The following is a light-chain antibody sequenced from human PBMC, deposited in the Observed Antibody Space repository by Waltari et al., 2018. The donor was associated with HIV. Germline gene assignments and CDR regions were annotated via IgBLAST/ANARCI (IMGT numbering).Light chain of an antibody. Sequence: DIEMTQSPDSLAVSLGERATINCKSSQSVLYSVNNKNYLAWYQQKPGQPPKLLFYWASTRESGVPDRFRGSGYGTDFTLTIASLQAEDVAVYYCQQYYSSPRTFGQGTKVEVK. CDR1: QSVLYSVNNKNY. CDR2: WAS. V-gene: IGKV4-1*01. J-gene: IGKJ1*01. CDR3: QQYYSSPRT.